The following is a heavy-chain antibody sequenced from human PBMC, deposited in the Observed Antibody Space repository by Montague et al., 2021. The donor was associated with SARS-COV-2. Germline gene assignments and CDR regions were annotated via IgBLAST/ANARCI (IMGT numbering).Heavy chain of an antibody. J-gene: IGHJ4*02. V-gene: IGHV4-34*01. CDR2: INQSGST. Sequence: SETLSLTCALCGGSFSGFQWSWIRQSPGKGLEWIGEINQSGSTNYNVSLKSRLTMPLDTSKNQVSLKLSSVTAADTAVYYCATSSSRSYYVGLDYWGQGTLVTVTS. CDR1: GGSFSGFQ. CDR3: ATSSSRSYYVGLDY. D-gene: IGHD3-10*01.